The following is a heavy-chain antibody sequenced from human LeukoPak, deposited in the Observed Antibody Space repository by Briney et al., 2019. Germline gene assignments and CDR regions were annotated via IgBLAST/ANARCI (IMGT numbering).Heavy chain of an antibody. Sequence: ASVKVSCKASGYSFTSFGISWVRQAPGQGLEWMGWISAYNGNTRSAQEFQGRVTMTTDTSTSTAYMELRSLRFDDTAVFYCVRDLGVDTSMIFFDFWGQGTLVTVSS. CDR2: ISAYNGNT. D-gene: IGHD3/OR15-3a*01. CDR1: GYSFTSFG. CDR3: VRDLGVDTSMIFFDF. J-gene: IGHJ4*02. V-gene: IGHV1-18*01.